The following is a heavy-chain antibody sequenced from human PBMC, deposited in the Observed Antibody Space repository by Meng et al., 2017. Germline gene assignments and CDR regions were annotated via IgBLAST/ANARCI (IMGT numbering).Heavy chain of an antibody. Sequence: QGQLVQSGSELRKPGASVKVSCQASGYPLTSYAIIWLRQAPGQGLQWMGWIDTKTGNPTYVPGFTGRLVFSLDTSVSTAYLQISGLKADDTAVYYCTRDGYSDCSRTSCFDSWGQGTLVTVSS. CDR3: TRDGYSDCSRTSCFDS. V-gene: IGHV7-4-1*02. J-gene: IGHJ4*02. D-gene: IGHD2-2*01. CDR1: GYPLTSYA. CDR2: IDTKTGNP.